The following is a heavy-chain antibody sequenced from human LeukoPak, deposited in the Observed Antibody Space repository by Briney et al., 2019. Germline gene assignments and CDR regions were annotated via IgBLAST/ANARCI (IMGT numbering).Heavy chain of an antibody. Sequence: SETLPLTCTVSGGSISSSIYYWRWLRQPPGKGPEGIGTIYYSGSTYYNPSLKSRVTISVDTSKNQFSLKLSSVTAADTAVYYCARCTMVRGVGPTTFDYWGQGTLVTVSS. CDR1: GGSISSSIYY. J-gene: IGHJ4*02. D-gene: IGHD3-10*01. CDR3: ARCTMVRGVGPTTFDY. V-gene: IGHV4-39*01. CDR2: IYYSGST.